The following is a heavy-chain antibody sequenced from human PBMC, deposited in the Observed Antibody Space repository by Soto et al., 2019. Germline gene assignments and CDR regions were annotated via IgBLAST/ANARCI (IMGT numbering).Heavy chain of an antibody. CDR3: ARDQSWRGSHDAFDI. CDR1: GGSISSYY. V-gene: IGHV4-59*01. J-gene: IGHJ3*02. Sequence: SETLSLTCTVSGGSISSYYWSWIRQPPGKGLEWIGYIYYSGSTNYNPSLKSRVTISVDTSKNQFSLKLSSVTAADTAVYYCARDQSWRGSHDAFDIWGQGTMVTVTS. CDR2: IYYSGST. D-gene: IGHD3-16*01.